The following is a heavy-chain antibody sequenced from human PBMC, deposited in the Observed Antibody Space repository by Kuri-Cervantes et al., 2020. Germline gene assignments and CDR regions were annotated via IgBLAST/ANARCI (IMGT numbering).Heavy chain of an antibody. CDR2: TYYRSKWYN. J-gene: IGHJ6*02. Sequence: SETLSLTCAISGDSVSSNSAAWNWIRQSPSRGLEWLGRTYYRSKWYNDYAVSVKSRITINPDTSKNQFSLQLNSVTPEDTAVYYCARTGGWQGLGYYYGMDVWGQGTTVTVSS. D-gene: IGHD2-15*01. CDR3: ARTGGWQGLGYYYGMDV. V-gene: IGHV6-1*01. CDR1: GDSVSSNSAA.